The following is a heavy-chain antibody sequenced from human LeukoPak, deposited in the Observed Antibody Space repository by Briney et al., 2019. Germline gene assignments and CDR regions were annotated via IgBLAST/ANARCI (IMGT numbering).Heavy chain of an antibody. CDR2: IYYSGST. V-gene: IGHV4-31*03. J-gene: IGHJ4*02. CDR1: GGSISSGGYY. D-gene: IGHD6-13*01. Sequence: SETLSLTCTVSGGSISSGGYYWSWIRQHPGKGLEWIGYIYYSGSTYYNPSLKSRVTISVDTSRNQFSLKLSSVTAADTAVYYCARVESAAGNPSDYWGQGTLVTVSS. CDR3: ARVESAAGNPSDY.